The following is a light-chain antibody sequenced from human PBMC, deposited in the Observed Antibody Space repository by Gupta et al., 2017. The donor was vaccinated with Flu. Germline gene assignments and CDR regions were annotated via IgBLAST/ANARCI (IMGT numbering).Light chain of an antibody. Sequence: DIQMTQSPSSLSASVGDRVIITCRASQSVSSYLNWYQQKPGKAPNLLIYAASTLQSGVPSRFSGSGSETEFTLAISSLQAEDFATYYCQQSLITPYGFGQGTKLEIK. CDR2: AAS. V-gene: IGKV1-39*01. J-gene: IGKJ2*03. CDR1: QSVSSY. CDR3: QQSLITPYG.